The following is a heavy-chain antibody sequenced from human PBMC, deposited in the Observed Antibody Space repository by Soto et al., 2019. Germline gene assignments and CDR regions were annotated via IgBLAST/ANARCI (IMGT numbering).Heavy chain of an antibody. Sequence: GSLRLSCAASGFTFSSYWMSWVRQAPGKGLEWVANIKQDGSEKYYVDSVKGRFTISRDNAKNSLYLQMNSLRAEDTAVYYCARVTEYYYYYGVDVWGQGTTVTVSS. CDR2: IKQDGSEK. CDR3: ARVTEYYYYYGVDV. CDR1: GFTFSSYW. J-gene: IGHJ6*02. V-gene: IGHV3-7*03.